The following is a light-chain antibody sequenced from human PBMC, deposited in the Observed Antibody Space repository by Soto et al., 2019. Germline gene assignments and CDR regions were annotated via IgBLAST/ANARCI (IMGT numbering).Light chain of an antibody. CDR2: GAS. CDR1: QSFSNNY. V-gene: IGKV3-20*01. Sequence: EIVLTQSPGTLSLSPGERATLSCRASQSFSNNYLAWYQQKPGQAPRLLIYGASNRATGIPDRFSGSGSGTDFTLTISRLEPEDFAVYYCQQYGSSGTVGQGTKVDIK. J-gene: IGKJ1*01. CDR3: QQYGSSGT.